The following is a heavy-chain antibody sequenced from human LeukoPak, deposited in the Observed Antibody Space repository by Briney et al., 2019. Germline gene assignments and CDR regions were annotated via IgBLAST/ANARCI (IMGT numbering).Heavy chain of an antibody. Sequence: ASVKVSGKASGYTFSGYYMHWVRQAPGQGLKWMGWINPNSGGTNYAQKFQGRVTMTRDTSISTAYMELSRLRSDDTAVYYCARAVARFRFDYWGQGTLVTVSS. D-gene: IGHD3-3*01. CDR3: ARAVARFRFDY. J-gene: IGHJ4*02. CDR1: GYTFSGYY. V-gene: IGHV1-2*02. CDR2: INPNSGGT.